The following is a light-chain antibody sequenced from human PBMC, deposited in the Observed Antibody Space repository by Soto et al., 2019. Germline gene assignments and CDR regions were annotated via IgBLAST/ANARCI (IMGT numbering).Light chain of an antibody. J-gene: IGLJ2*01. CDR2: EVN. CDR1: SSDVGGYNY. V-gene: IGLV2-8*01. CDR3: SSYAGSYILV. Sequence: QSALTQRPSASGSPGQSVTISCTGTSSDVGGYNYVSWYQQHPGKAPKLMIYEVNERPSGVPDRFSGSKSGNTASLTVSGLQAEDEADYFCSSYAGSYILVFGGGTKLTVL.